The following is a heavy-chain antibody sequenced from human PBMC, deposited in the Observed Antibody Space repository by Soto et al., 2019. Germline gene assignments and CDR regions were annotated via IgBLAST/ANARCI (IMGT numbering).Heavy chain of an antibody. J-gene: IGHJ6*02. CDR3: ARGHRYYFWIGSPGGMDV. CDR2: INPNSGNT. CDR1: SGTFSSYD. Sequence: SGNVCCEGRSGTFSSYDIKWGGQATVQGGEWMGWINPNSGNTGYAQKFQGSVTMTRNTSISTAYMELSRLRCEDTAVYYCARGHRYYFWIGSPGGMDVWGQGTTVTVS. V-gene: IGHV1-8*01. D-gene: IGHD3-3*01.